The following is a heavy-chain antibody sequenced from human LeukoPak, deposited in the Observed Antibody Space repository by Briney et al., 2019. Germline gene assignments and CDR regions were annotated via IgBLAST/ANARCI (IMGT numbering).Heavy chain of an antibody. CDR1: GYSIRSGYQ. CDR2: INYSGRT. V-gene: IGHV4-38-2*01. Sequence: SETLSLTCSVSGYSIRSGYQWGWIRPAPGKGLEWIGIINYSGRTYDNPSLKSRVTISIDTSKNQIFLKLRSTTAADTAHYYCARAEINDYNRYWGQGILVIVSS. D-gene: IGHD4-11*01. J-gene: IGHJ4*02. CDR3: ARAEINDYNRY.